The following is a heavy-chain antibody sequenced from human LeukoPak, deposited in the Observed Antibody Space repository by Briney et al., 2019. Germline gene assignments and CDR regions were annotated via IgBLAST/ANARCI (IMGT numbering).Heavy chain of an antibody. CDR3: AKDSSKAGTTVIVVAEIDY. Sequence: GGSLRLSCAASGFTFSSYGMRWVRQAPGKGLEWVAFIRYDGSNKYYADSVKGRFTISRDNSKNTLYLQMNSLRAEDTAVYYCAKDSSKAGTTVIVVAEIDYWGQGTLVTVSS. CDR1: GFTFSSYG. D-gene: IGHD3-22*01. CDR2: IRYDGSNK. V-gene: IGHV3-30*02. J-gene: IGHJ4*02.